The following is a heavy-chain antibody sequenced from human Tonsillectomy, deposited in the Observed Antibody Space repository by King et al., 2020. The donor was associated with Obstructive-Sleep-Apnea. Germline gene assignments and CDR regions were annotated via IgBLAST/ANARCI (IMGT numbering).Heavy chain of an antibody. J-gene: IGHJ4*02. D-gene: IGHD2-2*01. CDR3: VRRYCRSTSCYFNY. CDR2: IKHDGSET. V-gene: IGHV3-7*03. Sequence: VQLVESGGGLVQPGGSLRLSCAASGFSFSSYWMSWVRQAPGKGLEWVANIKHDGSETYDVDSVKGRFTISSDNAKNSLYLQMNSLRAEDTAVYYCVRRYCRSTSCYFNYWGQGTLVAVS. CDR1: GFSFSSYW.